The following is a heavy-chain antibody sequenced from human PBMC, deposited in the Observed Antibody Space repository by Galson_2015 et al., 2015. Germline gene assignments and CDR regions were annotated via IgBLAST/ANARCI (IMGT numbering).Heavy chain of an antibody. CDR2: IKSKNDGGTT. D-gene: IGHD3-3*01. J-gene: IGHJ4*02. Sequence: SLRLSCAASGFTFSNAWMSWVRQAPGKGLEWVGRIKSKNDGGTTYYAAPVKGRFTISRDDSKNTLYLQMNSLKTEDTAVYYCTTERYCDFWSGYYAFGYWGQGTLVTVSS. CDR1: GFTFSNAW. V-gene: IGHV3-15*01. CDR3: TTERYCDFWSGYYAFGY.